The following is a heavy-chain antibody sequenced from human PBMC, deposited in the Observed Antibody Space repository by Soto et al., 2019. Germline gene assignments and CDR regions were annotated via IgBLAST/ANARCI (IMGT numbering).Heavy chain of an antibody. J-gene: IGHJ6*02. Sequence: GGSLRLSCAASGFTFDDYTMHWVRQAPGKGLEWVSLISWDGGSTYYADSVKGRFTISRDNSKNTLYLQMNSLRAEDTAVYYCAKFNGMDVWGQGTTVTVSS. CDR1: GFTFDDYT. CDR3: AKFNGMDV. V-gene: IGHV3-43*01. CDR2: ISWDGGST.